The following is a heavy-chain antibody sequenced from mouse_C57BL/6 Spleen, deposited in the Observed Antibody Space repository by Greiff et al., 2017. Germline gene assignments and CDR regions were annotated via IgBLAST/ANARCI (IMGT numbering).Heavy chain of an antibody. CDR2: ISSGGSYT. D-gene: IGHD2-5*01. CDR3: ARQSNRAWLAY. CDR1: GFTFSSYG. J-gene: IGHJ3*01. V-gene: IGHV5-6*01. Sequence: EVHLVESGGDLVKPGGSLKLSCAASGFTFSSYGMSWVRQTPDKRLEWVATISSGGSYTYYPDSVKGRFTISRDNAKNTLYLQMSSLKSEDTAMYYCARQSNRAWLAYWGQGTLVTVSA.